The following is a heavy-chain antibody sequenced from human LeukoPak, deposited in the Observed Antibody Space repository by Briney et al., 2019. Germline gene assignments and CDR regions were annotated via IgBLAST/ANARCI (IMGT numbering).Heavy chain of an antibody. CDR2: INHSGST. J-gene: IGHJ4*02. Sequence: PSETLSLTCAVYGGSFSGYYWSWIRQPPGKGLEWIGEINHSGSTNYSPSLKSRVTISVDTSKNQFSLKLSSVTAADTAVYYCARGPYCSGGSCYARTFDYWGQGTLVTVSS. CDR3: ARGPYCSGGSCYARTFDY. CDR1: GGSFSGYY. D-gene: IGHD2-15*01. V-gene: IGHV4-34*01.